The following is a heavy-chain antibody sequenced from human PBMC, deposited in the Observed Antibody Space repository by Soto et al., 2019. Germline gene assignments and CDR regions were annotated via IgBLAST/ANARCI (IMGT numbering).Heavy chain of an antibody. CDR2: IYPGESDT. Sequence: GESLKISCKGSGYTFTNYWIVWVRQIPRKGLEWMGIIYPGESDTRYSPSFQGQVTISADRSISTAYLQWSSLKASDTGMYYCARYPTLTDYFFHGMDVWGQGTTVTVSS. D-gene: IGHD4-17*01. J-gene: IGHJ6*02. CDR1: GYTFTNYW. CDR3: ARYPTLTDYFFHGMDV. V-gene: IGHV5-51*01.